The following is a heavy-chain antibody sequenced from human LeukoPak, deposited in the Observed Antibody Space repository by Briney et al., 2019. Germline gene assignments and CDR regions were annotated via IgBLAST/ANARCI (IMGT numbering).Heavy chain of an antibody. CDR1: GGTFSSYA. V-gene: IGHV1-69*01. D-gene: IGHD5-18*01. CDR2: IIPIFGTA. CDR3: ATYSYGYPQFFDY. J-gene: IGHJ4*02. Sequence: SVKVSCKASGGTFSSYAISWVRQAPGQGLEWMGGIIPIFGTANYAQKFQGRVTITADESTSTAYMELSSLRSEDTAVYYCATYSYGYPQFFDYWGQGTLVTVSS.